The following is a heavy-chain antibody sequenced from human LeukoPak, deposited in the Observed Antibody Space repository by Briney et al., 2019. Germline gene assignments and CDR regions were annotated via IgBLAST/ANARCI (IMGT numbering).Heavy chain of an antibody. CDR2: IRNKANNYAT. Sequence: GGSLRLSCVASGFTFSGSAMHWVRQASGEGLEWIGRIRNKANNYATVYPASVNGRFIISRDDSKSTAYLQMNNLKTEDTAMYYCTRHAAGGDTGGYPSDYWGRGTLVTVSS. CDR1: GFTFSGSA. V-gene: IGHV3-73*01. CDR3: TRHAAGGDTGGYPSDY. D-gene: IGHD2-8*02. J-gene: IGHJ4*02.